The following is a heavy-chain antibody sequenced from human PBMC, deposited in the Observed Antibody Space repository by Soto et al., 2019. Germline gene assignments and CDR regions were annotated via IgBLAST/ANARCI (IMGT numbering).Heavy chain of an antibody. D-gene: IGHD6-19*01. J-gene: IGHJ4*02. CDR2: ISGSGSST. V-gene: IGHV3-23*01. Sequence: GGSLRLSCAASGFTFSNYAMNWVRQAPWKGLEWVSAISGSGSSTYSADSVKGRFTISRDNSKNTLYLQMNSLRVEDTAVYYCARRMGSSGWYGPRFDYWGQGTLVTVSS. CDR3: ARRMGSSGWYGPRFDY. CDR1: GFTFSNYA.